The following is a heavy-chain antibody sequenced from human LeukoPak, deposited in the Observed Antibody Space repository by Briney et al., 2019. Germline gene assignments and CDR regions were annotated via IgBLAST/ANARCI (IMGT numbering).Heavy chain of an antibody. V-gene: IGHV4-30-2*01. CDR1: GGSISSGGYS. Sequence: SETLSLTCAVSGGSISSGGYSWSWIRQPPGEGLEWIGYIYHSGSTYYNPSLKSRVTISVDRSKNQFSLKLSSVTAADTAVYYCARSHSSGWYNWFDPWGQGTLVTVSS. CDR2: IYHSGST. J-gene: IGHJ5*02. CDR3: ARSHSSGWYNWFDP. D-gene: IGHD6-19*01.